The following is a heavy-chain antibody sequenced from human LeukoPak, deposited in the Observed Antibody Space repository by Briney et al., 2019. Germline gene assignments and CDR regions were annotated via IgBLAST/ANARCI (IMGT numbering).Heavy chain of an antibody. V-gene: IGHV3-30*18. J-gene: IGHJ4*02. CDR1: GFTFSSYG. D-gene: IGHD5-12*01. CDR3: AKDATLYSGYHFDY. Sequence: PGRSLRLSCAASGFTFSSYGMHWVRQAPGKGLEWVAVISYDGSNKYYADSVKGRFTISRDNSKNTLYLQMNSLRAEDTAVYYCAKDATLYSGYHFDYWGQGTLVTVSS. CDR2: ISYDGSNK.